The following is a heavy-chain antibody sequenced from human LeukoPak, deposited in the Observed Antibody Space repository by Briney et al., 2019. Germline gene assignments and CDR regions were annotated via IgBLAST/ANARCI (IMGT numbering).Heavy chain of an antibody. V-gene: IGHV4-31*03. Sequence: SQTLSLTCTVSGGSISSGGYYWSWIRQHPGKGLEWIGYIYYSGSTYYNPSLKSRVTISVDTSKNQFSLKLSSVTAADTAVYYCARGYGGNFGLPGYFDYWGQGTLVTVSS. CDR1: GGSISSGGYY. CDR3: ARGYGGNFGLPGYFDY. D-gene: IGHD4-23*01. J-gene: IGHJ4*02. CDR2: IYYSGST.